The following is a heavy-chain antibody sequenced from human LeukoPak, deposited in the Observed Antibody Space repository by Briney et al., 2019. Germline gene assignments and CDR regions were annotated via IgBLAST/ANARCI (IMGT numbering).Heavy chain of an antibody. V-gene: IGHV3-13*01. D-gene: IGHD6-13*01. CDR1: GSTFSGYD. CDR3: ARSPSYSSSWYALDS. J-gene: IGHJ4*02. CDR2: I. Sequence: GGSLRLSCEASGSTFSGYDMHWVRQATGKGLEWVSAIRGRFTISRENAKNSLDLQMNSLRAGDTAVYYCARSPSYSSSWYALDSWGQGTLVTASS.